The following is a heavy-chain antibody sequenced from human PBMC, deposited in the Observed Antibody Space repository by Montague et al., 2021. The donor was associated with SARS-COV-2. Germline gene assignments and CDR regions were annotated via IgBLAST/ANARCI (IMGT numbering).Heavy chain of an antibody. D-gene: IGHD1-26*01. CDR1: EFAFSSYA. CDR2: IYSGGSST. J-gene: IGHJ3*02. Sequence: SLSLSWAASEFAFSSYAMSWVRQAPGKGLERVSAIYSGGSSTFYADSVKGRFTISRDNSMNTLYLQMNNLRAEDTAVYYCAKSAWGVTDAFDIWGQGTMVTVSS. CDR3: AKSAWGVTDAFDI. V-gene: IGHV3-23*03.